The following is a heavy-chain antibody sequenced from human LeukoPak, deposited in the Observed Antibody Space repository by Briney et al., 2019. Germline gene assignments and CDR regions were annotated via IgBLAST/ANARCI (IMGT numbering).Heavy chain of an antibody. CDR1: GFTFSNYD. D-gene: IGHD1-1*01. CDR2: IGTAGNT. J-gene: IGHJ3*02. V-gene: IGHV3-13*04. Sequence: GGSLRLSCAASGFTFSNYDMHWVRQATGTGLEWVSVIGTAGNTYYADSVKGRFTISRENGKNSLYLQMNSLRAEDTAVYYCARGSLSGGHGAYDIWGQGTMVTVSS. CDR3: ARGSLSGGHGAYDI.